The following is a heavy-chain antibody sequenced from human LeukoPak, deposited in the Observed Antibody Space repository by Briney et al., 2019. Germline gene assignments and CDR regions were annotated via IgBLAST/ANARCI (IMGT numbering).Heavy chain of an antibody. V-gene: IGHV3-30*02. CDR3: AKDRSIAALYYYYYYMDV. CDR1: GFTFSSYA. J-gene: IGHJ6*03. CDR2: IRYDGSNK. Sequence: PGGSLRLSCAASGFTFSSYAMHWVRQAPGKGLEWVAFIRYDGSNKYYADSVKGRFTISRDNSKNTLYLQMNSLRAEDTAVYYCAKDRSIAALYYYYYYMDVWGKGTTVTVSS. D-gene: IGHD6-6*01.